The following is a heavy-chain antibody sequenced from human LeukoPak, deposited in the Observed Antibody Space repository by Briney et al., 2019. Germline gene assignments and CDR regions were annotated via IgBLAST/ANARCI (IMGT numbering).Heavy chain of an antibody. CDR2: INHSGST. V-gene: IGHV4-34*01. CDR1: GGSSSVYY. D-gene: IGHD7-27*01. J-gene: IGHJ5*02. Sequence: KPSETLSLTCAVYGGSSSVYYWSWIRQPPGKGLEWIGEINHSGSTNYNPSLKSRVTISVDTSKNQFSLKLSSVTAADTAVYYCARDWVKSGFDPWGQGTLVTVSS. CDR3: ARDWVKSGFDP.